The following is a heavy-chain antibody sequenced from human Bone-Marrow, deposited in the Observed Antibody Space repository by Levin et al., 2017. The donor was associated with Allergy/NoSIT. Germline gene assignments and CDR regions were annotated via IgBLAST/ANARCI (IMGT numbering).Heavy chain of an antibody. CDR1: GFNFNFYT. Sequence: GGSLRLSCVASGFNFNFYTFQWVRQAPGKGLEWVSAISGTSNFIYYADSLKGRFTISRDNGKNSVYLEMNSLRADDTAVYYCARDISGYDALDYWGQGTLVTVSS. V-gene: IGHV3-21*01. CDR3: ARDISGYDALDY. D-gene: IGHD5-12*01. CDR2: ISGTSNFI. J-gene: IGHJ4*02.